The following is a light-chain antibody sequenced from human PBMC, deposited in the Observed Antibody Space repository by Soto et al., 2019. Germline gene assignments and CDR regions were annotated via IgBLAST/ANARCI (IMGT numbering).Light chain of an antibody. CDR1: QSVSSSC. J-gene: IGKJ2*01. Sequence: EIGLRQSPGTVSLSPGERGTLSCGASQSVSSSCLAWYQQKPGQAPRLLIYGASSRATGIPDRFSGSGSGTDFTLTISRLEPEDFAVYYCHQYGSSPLYTFGQGTKLEIK. CDR2: GAS. V-gene: IGKV3-20*01. CDR3: HQYGSSPLYT.